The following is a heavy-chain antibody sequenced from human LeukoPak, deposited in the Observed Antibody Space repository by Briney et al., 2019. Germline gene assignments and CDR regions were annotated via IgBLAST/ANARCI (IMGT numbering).Heavy chain of an antibody. V-gene: IGHV3-23*01. Sequence: PGGSQRLFCAPSGFTLSSYAVSWVRQAPGEGLECVSGVSGRGGSTYYAHSVRGRFTISRHNPKNTLYLQVKTPRAAHTAVFQCAKDIDIVATITGKWGEGSLVSVSS. CDR3: AKDIDIVATITGK. D-gene: IGHD5-12*01. CDR1: GFTLSSYA. CDR2: VSGRGGST. J-gene: IGHJ4*02.